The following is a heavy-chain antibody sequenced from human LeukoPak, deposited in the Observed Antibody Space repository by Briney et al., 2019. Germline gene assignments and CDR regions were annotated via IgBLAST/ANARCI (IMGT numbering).Heavy chain of an antibody. CDR1: GFTFSSYA. J-gene: IGHJ4*02. CDR3: AVGSVVGTYIDY. V-gene: IGHV3-30-3*01. D-gene: IGHD6-19*01. CDR2: ISYDGSNK. Sequence: GGSLRLSCAASGFTFSSYAMHWVRQAPGKGLEWVAVISYDGSNKYYADSVKGRFTISRDNSKNTLYLQMNSLRAEDTAVYYCAVGSVVGTYIDYWGQGALVTVSS.